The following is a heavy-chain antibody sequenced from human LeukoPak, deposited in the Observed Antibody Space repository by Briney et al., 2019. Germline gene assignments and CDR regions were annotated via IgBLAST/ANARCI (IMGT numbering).Heavy chain of an antibody. CDR1: GFTFSSHG. J-gene: IGHJ3*02. D-gene: IGHD6-19*01. V-gene: IGHV3-33*08. Sequence: GGSLRLSCAGSGFTFSSHGMHWVRQAPGKGLEWVAVIWYDGSNKFYADSVRGRFTISRDNSKNTLYVQMNSLRAEDTAVYYCARGRGSGWYDAFDIWGQGTMVTVSS. CDR2: IWYDGSNK. CDR3: ARGRGSGWYDAFDI.